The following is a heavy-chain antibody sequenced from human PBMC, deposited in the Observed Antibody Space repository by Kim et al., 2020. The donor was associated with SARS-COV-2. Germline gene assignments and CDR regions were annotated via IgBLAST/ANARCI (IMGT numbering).Heavy chain of an antibody. J-gene: IGHJ3*02. CDR2: IKQDGSEK. CDR1: GFTFSSYW. V-gene: IGHV3-7*01. CDR3: ARVYSSSWEHDAFDI. Sequence: GGSLRLSCAASGFTFSSYWMSWVRQAPGKGLEWVANIKQDGSEKYYVDSVKGRFTISRDNAKNSLYLQMNSLRAEDTAVYYCARVYSSSWEHDAFDIWGQGTMVTVSS. D-gene: IGHD6-13*01.